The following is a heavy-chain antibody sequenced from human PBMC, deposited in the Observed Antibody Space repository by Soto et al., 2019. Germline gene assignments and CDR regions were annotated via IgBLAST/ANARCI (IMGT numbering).Heavy chain of an antibody. V-gene: IGHV4-34*01. CDR2: INHSGST. CDR3: ARGYYDFWSGYSTKLYYFDY. Sequence: RSLTCAVYGGPFSGYYWSWIRQPPVKGLEWIGEINHSGSTNYNPSLKSRVTISVDTSKNQFSLKLSSVTAADTAVYYCARGYYDFWSGYSTKLYYFDYWGKGTLVAVSS. CDR1: GGPFSGYY. J-gene: IGHJ4*02. D-gene: IGHD3-3*01.